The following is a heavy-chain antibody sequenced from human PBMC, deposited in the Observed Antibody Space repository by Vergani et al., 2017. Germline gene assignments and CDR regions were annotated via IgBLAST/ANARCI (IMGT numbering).Heavy chain of an antibody. CDR1: GYTFTGYY. CDR2: INPNSGGT. J-gene: IGHJ4*02. D-gene: IGHD3-22*01. CDR3: AGEDPYYYVSSGYYRPLVDY. V-gene: IGHV1-2*02. Sequence: QVQLVQSGAEVKKPGASVKVSCKASGYTFTGYYMHWVRQAPGQGLEWMGCINPNSGGTNYAQKCQGRVTMTRDTSISTAYVELSRLRSDDTAVYYCAGEDPYYYVSSGYYRPLVDYWGQGTLVTVSS.